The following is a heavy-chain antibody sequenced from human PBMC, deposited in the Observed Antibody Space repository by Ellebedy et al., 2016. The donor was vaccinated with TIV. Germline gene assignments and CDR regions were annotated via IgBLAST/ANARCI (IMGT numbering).Heavy chain of an antibody. V-gene: IGHV4-39*01. Sequence: MPSETLSLTCSVSGGSLSSTRYYWAWIRQPPGKGREYIGSVYYSGRPYYSPSFKSRVTLSADTSTNQFSMNLRTATAADTAVYYCARTDPWQPIDDWGQGILVSVSS. CDR2: VYYSGRP. CDR1: GGSLSSTRYY. J-gene: IGHJ4*02. D-gene: IGHD2-21*02. CDR3: ARTDPWQPIDD.